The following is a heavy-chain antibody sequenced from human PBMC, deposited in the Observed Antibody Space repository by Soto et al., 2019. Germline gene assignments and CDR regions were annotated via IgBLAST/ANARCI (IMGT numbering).Heavy chain of an antibody. J-gene: IGHJ4*02. CDR2: ISYSGST. Sequence: QLQLQESGPGLVKPSETLSLTCTVSGDFISTSSYYWGWIRQPPGKGLEWIGSISYSGSTYYNPYLKSRVNISIDTSKNQLSLKLSSVTAADTAVYYCERHAEEWLAPFDYWGQGTLVTVSS. D-gene: IGHD6-19*01. CDR1: GDFISTSSYY. CDR3: ERHAEEWLAPFDY. V-gene: IGHV4-39*01.